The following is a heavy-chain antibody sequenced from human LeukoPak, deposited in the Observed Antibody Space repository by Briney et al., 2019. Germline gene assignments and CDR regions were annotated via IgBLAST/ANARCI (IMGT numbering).Heavy chain of an antibody. D-gene: IGHD6-19*01. J-gene: IGHJ4*02. CDR2: IYASGSA. CDR1: RGSVSGHY. CDR3: AREAPGGSGWTYFDY. Sequence: SETLSLTCTVSRGSVSGHYWHWIRQPPGKGLEWIGYIYASGSANYHPSLKSRVTISLDTSKNHVSLRLTSVTAEDTAVYYCAREAPGGSGWTYFDYWGRGSLVTVSS. V-gene: IGHV4-59*02.